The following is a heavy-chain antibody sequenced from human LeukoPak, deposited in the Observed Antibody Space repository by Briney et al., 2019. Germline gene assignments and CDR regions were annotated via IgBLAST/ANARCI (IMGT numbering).Heavy chain of an antibody. CDR2: INSDASTI. CDR1: GLTFSSDW. J-gene: IGHJ4*02. D-gene: IGHD2-8*01. Sequence: PGGSLRLSCAASGLTFSSDWMHWVRQVPGKGLVWVSRINSDASTINYADSVKGRFTISRDNAKNTLYLQMNNPRAEDTAVYYCAREDCTIGAVCSSLLDHWGRGTLVTVSS. V-gene: IGHV3-74*01. CDR3: AREDCTIGAVCSSLLDH.